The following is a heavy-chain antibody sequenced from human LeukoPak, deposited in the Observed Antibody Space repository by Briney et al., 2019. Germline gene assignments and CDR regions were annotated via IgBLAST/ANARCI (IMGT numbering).Heavy chain of an antibody. J-gene: IGHJ4*02. CDR1: GGSISSYY. Sequence: SETLSLTCTVSGGSISSYYWSWIRQPPGKGLEWIGYIYYSGTTNYNPPLKSRVTIPVDTSKNQFSLKLSSVTAADTAVYYCARGVYIAAAQYGYWGQGTLVTVSS. D-gene: IGHD6-13*01. CDR2: IYYSGTT. V-gene: IGHV4-59*01. CDR3: ARGVYIAAAQYGY.